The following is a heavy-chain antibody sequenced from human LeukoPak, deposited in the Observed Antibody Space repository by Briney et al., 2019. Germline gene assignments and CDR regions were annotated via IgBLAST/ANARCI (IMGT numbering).Heavy chain of an antibody. CDR2: ISYDGSNK. V-gene: IGHV3-30*18. CDR3: AKGIAAAGTGFDY. CDR1: GFTFSSYG. Sequence: GRSLRLSCAASGFTFSSYGMHWVRQAPGKGLEWVAVISYDGSNKYYADSVKGRFTISRDNSKNTLYLQVNSLRAEDTAVYYCAKGIAAAGTGFDYWGQGTLVTVSS. D-gene: IGHD6-13*01. J-gene: IGHJ4*02.